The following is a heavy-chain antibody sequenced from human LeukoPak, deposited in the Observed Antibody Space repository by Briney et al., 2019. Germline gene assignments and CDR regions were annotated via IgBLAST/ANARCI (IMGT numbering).Heavy chain of an antibody. Sequence: ASVKVSCKASGYTFTSYDINWVRQSTGQGLECMGWMNPNSGNTGYAQKFQGRVTMTRNTSISTAYMELSSLRSEDTAVYYCARGRGDGGRWPTDYWGQGTLVTVSS. CDR2: MNPNSGNT. CDR3: ARGRGDGGRWPTDY. J-gene: IGHJ4*02. CDR1: GYTFTSYD. V-gene: IGHV1-8*01. D-gene: IGHD5-24*01.